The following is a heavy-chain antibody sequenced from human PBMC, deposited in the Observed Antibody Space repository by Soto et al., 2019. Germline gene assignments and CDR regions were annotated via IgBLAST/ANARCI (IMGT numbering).Heavy chain of an antibody. D-gene: IGHD3-10*01. J-gene: IGHJ6*02. Sequence: QVQLVQSGAEVKKPGASVKVSYKASGYTFTSYYMHWVRQAPGQGLEWMGIINPSGGSTSYAQKFQGRVTMTRDTSTSTVYMELSSLRSEDTAVYYCARNGITMVRGVISPRGMDVWGQGTTSPSH. CDR2: INPSGGST. CDR1: GYTFTSYY. V-gene: IGHV1-46*03. CDR3: ARNGITMVRGVISPRGMDV.